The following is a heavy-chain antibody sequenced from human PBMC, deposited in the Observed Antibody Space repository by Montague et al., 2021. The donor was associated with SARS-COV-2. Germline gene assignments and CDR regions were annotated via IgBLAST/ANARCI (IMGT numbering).Heavy chain of an antibody. Sequence: SETLSLTCAVSRGSFSNYYWTWIRQSPGEGLEWIGEINQGGAPNYTPSLKSRVTISLDTSKKQISLKLNSVTVADTAVFFCAGGRPVQGSFRHFDSISSGALDIWAQGSLVIVSS. CDR2: INQGGAP. J-gene: IGHJ3*02. CDR1: RGSFSNYY. V-gene: IGHV4-34*01. D-gene: IGHD3-9*01. CDR3: AGGRPVQGSFRHFDSISSGALDI.